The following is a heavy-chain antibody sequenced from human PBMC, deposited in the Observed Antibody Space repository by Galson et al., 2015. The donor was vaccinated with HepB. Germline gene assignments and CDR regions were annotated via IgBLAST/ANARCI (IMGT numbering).Heavy chain of an antibody. J-gene: IGHJ4*02. CDR3: AHLTDRGGYSGYDKALDY. V-gene: IGHV2-5*02. Sequence: PALVKPTQTLTLTCTFSGFSLSTSGVGVGWIRQPPGKALEWLALIYWDDDKRYSPSLKSRLTITKDTSKNQVVLTMTNMDPVDTATYYCAHLTDRGGYSGYDKALDYWGQGTLVTVSS. CDR2: IYWDDDK. CDR1: GFSLSTSGVG. D-gene: IGHD5-12*01.